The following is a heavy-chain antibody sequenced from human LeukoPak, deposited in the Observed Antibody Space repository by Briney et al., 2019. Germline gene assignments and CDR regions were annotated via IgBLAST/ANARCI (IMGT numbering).Heavy chain of an antibody. D-gene: IGHD4-23*01. CDR3: AKGGNSKPFDY. V-gene: IGHV3-23*01. CDR1: GFTLSTYA. J-gene: IGHJ4*02. Sequence: GGSLRLSCAASGFTLSTYAMNWVRQAPGKGLEWVSGISAGGGSTYYADSVKGRFTISRDNSKNTLYLQMNSLRAEDTALYYCAKGGNSKPFDYWGQGTLVTVSS. CDR2: ISAGGGST.